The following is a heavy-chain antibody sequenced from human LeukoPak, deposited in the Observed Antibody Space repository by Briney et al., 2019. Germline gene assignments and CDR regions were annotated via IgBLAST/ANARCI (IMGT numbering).Heavy chain of an antibody. Sequence: EASVKVSCKTSGYTFSVYDINWLRQVAGQGLEWMGWMNSNNGNTGYALKFQHRVTMTMNTSIDTAYMELNSLTSEDTAVYYCAKKPATIKFPFDIWGQGTLVTVSP. CDR2: MNSNNGNT. V-gene: IGHV1-8*01. CDR3: AKKPATIKFPFDI. CDR1: GYTFSVYD. D-gene: IGHD5-24*01. J-gene: IGHJ4*02.